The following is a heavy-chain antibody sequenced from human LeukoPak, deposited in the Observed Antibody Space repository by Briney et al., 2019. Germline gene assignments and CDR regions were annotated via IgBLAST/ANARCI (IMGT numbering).Heavy chain of an antibody. Sequence: SETLSLTCTVSGGSISSSYWTWIRQPAGKGLEWIGRIYTSGSTNYNPSLKSRVTMSVDTSKNQFSLKLSSVTAADTAVYYCARVRKAFYWYFDLWGRGTLVTVSS. CDR1: GGSISSSY. CDR2: IYTSGST. J-gene: IGHJ2*01. CDR3: ARVRKAFYWYFDL. V-gene: IGHV4-4*07.